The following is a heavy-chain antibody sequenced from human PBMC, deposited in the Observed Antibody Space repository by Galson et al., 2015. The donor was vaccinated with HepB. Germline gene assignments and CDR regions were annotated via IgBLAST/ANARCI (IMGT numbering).Heavy chain of an antibody. CDR3: ARVANSDYGDHAHFDS. V-gene: IGHV3-11*06. D-gene: IGHD4-17*01. CDR1: GFTFSDYY. Sequence: SLRLSCAASGFTFSDYYMSWIRQAPGKGLEWLSYISSSAIYANYADSVKGRFTSSRDNVKNSLFLQMNSLTADDTAVYYCARVANSDYGDHAHFDSWGQGTLVSVSS. J-gene: IGHJ4*02. CDR2: ISSSAIYA.